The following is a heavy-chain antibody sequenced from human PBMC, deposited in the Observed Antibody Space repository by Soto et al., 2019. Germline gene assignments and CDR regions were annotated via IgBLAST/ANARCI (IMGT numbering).Heavy chain of an antibody. D-gene: IGHD2-8*01. CDR2: IFHAGTA. J-gene: IGHJ4*01. Sequence: SETLSLTCPVSAVSINSANWCTWLRQTPQIGLEYIGEIFHAGTANYYPSFERRVSIYVDTSKNQFSLKLTSATAADRAHHSGARLVYDSGLNYMYFDFWGHGGLVAV. V-gene: IGHV4-4*02. CDR1: AVSINSANW. CDR3: ARLVYDSGLNYMYFDF.